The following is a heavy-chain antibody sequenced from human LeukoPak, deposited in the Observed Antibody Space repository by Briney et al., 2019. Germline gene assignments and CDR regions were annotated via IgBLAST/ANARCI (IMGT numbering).Heavy chain of an antibody. Sequence: GRSLRLSCAASGLTVSSNSMTWVRQAPGRGLEWVSVIFGGGTTNFADSVKGRFSISRDNSKNTLYLQMNSLRVEDTAVYYCARVDYGDYGSAFDIWGQGTMVTVSS. CDR1: GLTVSSNS. D-gene: IGHD4-17*01. V-gene: IGHV3-53*01. J-gene: IGHJ3*02. CDR3: ARVDYGDYGSAFDI. CDR2: IFGGGTT.